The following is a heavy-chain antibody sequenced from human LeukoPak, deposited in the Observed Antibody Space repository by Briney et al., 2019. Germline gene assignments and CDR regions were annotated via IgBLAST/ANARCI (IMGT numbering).Heavy chain of an antibody. CDR1: GFNFHEFY. V-gene: IGHV3-11*01. CDR3: ASEAVAGAFDL. D-gene: IGHD6-19*01. Sequence: PGGSLRLSCATSGFNFHEFYMSWIRQAPGKGLEWVADIGGSDNIVSYGESVRGRFAISRDFATDSLYLQMDSMRAEDTAVYYCASEAVAGAFDLWGQGTLVTVSS. J-gene: IGHJ5*02. CDR2: IGGSDNIV.